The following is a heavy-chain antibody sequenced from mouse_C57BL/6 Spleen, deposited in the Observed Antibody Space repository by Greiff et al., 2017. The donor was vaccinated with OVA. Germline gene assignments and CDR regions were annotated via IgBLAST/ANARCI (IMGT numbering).Heavy chain of an antibody. CDR2: ISYDGSN. CDR1: GYSITSGYY. V-gene: IGHV3-6*01. CDR3: AMDYSYAMDY. D-gene: IGHD1-1*01. Sequence: ESGPGLVKPSQSLSLTCSVTGYSITSGYYWNWIRQFPGNKLEWMGYISYDGSNNYNPSLKNRISITRDTSKNQFFLKLNSVTTEDTATYYCAMDYSYAMDYWGQGTSVTVSS. J-gene: IGHJ4*01.